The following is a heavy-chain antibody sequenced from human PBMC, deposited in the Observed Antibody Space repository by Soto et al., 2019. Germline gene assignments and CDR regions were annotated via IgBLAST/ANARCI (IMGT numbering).Heavy chain of an antibody. Sequence: QVQLQQWGAGLLKPSETLSLTCAVYGGSFSGYYWSWIRQPPGKGLEWIGEINHSGSTNYNPSLKSRVPXSXDXXKTQFSLKLSSVTAADTAVYSCARVSGIYYYGMDVWGQGTTVTVSS. CDR2: INHSGST. CDR3: ARVSGIYYYGMDV. CDR1: GGSFSGYY. D-gene: IGHD3-10*01. V-gene: IGHV4-34*01. J-gene: IGHJ6*02.